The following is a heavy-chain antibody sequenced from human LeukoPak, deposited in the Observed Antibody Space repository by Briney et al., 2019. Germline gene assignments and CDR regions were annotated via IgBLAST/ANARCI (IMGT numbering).Heavy chain of an antibody. CDR3: AKDDY. Sequence: PGGSLRLSCAASGFTFDDYAMHWVRQAPGKGLEWVSGISWNSGSIGYADSVKGRFTISRDNAKNSLYLQMNSQRAEDTALYYCAKDDYWGQGTLVTVSS. J-gene: IGHJ4*02. V-gene: IGHV3-9*01. CDR2: ISWNSGSI. CDR1: GFTFDDYA.